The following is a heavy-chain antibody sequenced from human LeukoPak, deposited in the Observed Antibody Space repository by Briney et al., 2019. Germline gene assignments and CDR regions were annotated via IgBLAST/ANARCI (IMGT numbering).Heavy chain of an antibody. CDR3: ARDKGVPTTPYYDFWSGEKGAEVYFDY. CDR2: INPSGGST. J-gene: IGHJ4*02. D-gene: IGHD3-3*01. V-gene: IGHV1-46*01. CDR1: GYTFTSYY. Sequence: ASVKVSCTASGYTFTSYYMHWVRQAPGQGLEWMGIINPSGGSTSYAQKFQGRVTMTRDTSTSTVYMELSSLRSEDTAVYYCARDKGVPTTPYYDFWSGEKGAEVYFDYWGQGTLVTVSS.